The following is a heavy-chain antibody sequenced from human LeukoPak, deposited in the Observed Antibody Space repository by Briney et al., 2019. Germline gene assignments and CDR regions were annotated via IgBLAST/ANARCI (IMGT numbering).Heavy chain of an antibody. CDR2: IKQGGSEK. CDR1: TFTFNSYW. J-gene: IGHJ4*02. Sequence: GGSLRLSCAASTFTFNSYWMSWVRQAPGKGLEWVSNIKQGGSEKYYVGSVKGRFTLSRNNTKNSLYLQMNSLRAEDTAVYYCARDFYGSRPGAFDYWGQGTLITVSS. CDR3: ARDFYGSRPGAFDY. V-gene: IGHV3-7*03. D-gene: IGHD3-10*01.